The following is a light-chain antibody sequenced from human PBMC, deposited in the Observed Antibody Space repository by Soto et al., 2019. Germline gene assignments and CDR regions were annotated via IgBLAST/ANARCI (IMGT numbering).Light chain of an antibody. CDR2: EDN. Sequence: QSALTQPASVSGSPGQSITISCTGTSSDVGDYNLVSWYQQHPGKAPKLIIYEDNKRPSGVSNRFSGSKSGNTASLTISGLQAEDESNYHCCSYACPRGVLFGGGTKLTVL. J-gene: IGLJ2*01. V-gene: IGLV2-23*01. CDR1: SSDVGDYNL. CDR3: CSYACPRGVL.